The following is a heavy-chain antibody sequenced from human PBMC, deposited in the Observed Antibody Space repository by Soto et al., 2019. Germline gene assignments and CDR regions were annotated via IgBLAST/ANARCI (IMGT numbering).Heavy chain of an antibody. V-gene: IGHV3-9*01. CDR1: GFTFDDYA. J-gene: IGHJ6*02. Sequence: GGSLRLSCAASGFTFDDYAMHWVRQAPGNGLEWVSGISWNSGSIGYADSVKGRFTISRDNAKNSLYLQMNSLRTEDTALNYCAKDSGRGMAAAGRSPFYYYGMDVWGQGTTVTVSS. D-gene: IGHD6-13*01. CDR2: ISWNSGSI. CDR3: AKDSGRGMAAAGRSPFYYYGMDV.